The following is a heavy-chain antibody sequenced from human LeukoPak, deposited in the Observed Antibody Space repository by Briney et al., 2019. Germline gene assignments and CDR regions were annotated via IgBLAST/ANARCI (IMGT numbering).Heavy chain of an antibody. Sequence: PSETLSLTCTVSGGSISSYYWSWIRQPAGKGLEWIGRIYTSGSTNYNPSLKSRVTMSVDTSKNQFSLKLSSVTAADTAVYYCARDGAVLRFLEWLPPTTYGMDVWGQGTTVTVSS. CDR3: ARDGAVLRFLEWLPPTTYGMDV. CDR1: GGSISSYY. J-gene: IGHJ6*02. V-gene: IGHV4-4*07. D-gene: IGHD3-3*01. CDR2: IYTSGST.